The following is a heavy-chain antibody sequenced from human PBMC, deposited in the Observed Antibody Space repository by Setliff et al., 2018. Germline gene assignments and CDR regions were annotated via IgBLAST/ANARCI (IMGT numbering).Heavy chain of an antibody. D-gene: IGHD2-15*01. V-gene: IGHV4-31*03. J-gene: IGHJ6*03. CDR1: GGSISSGGYY. Sequence: PSETLSLTCTVSGGSISSGGYYWSWIRQHPGKGLEWIGYIYYSGSTYYNPSLKSRVTISVDTSKNQFSLKLSSVTAADTAVYYCARAPGYCSGGSCYLGDYYYYMDVWGKGTTVTVSS. CDR3: ARAPGYCSGGSCYLGDYYYYMDV. CDR2: IYYSGST.